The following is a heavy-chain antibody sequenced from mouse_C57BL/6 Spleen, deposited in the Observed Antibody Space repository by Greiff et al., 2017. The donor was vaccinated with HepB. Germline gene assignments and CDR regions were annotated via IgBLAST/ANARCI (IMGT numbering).Heavy chain of an antibody. Sequence: VQLQQPGAELVKPGASVKMSCKASGYTFTSYWITWVKQRPGQGLEWIGDIYPGSGSTNYNEKFKSKATLTVDTSSSTAYMQLSSLTSEDSAVYYCARPYYDYDSAWFAYWGQGTLVTVSA. CDR3: ARPYYDYDSAWFAY. CDR1: GYTFTSYW. CDR2: IYPGSGST. V-gene: IGHV1-55*01. D-gene: IGHD2-4*01. J-gene: IGHJ3*01.